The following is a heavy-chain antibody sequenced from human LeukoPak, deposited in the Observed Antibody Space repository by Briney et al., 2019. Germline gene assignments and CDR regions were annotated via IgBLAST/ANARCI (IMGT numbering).Heavy chain of an antibody. D-gene: IGHD2-2*01. Sequence: GESLKISCQSSGYSFTRNWIGWVRQMPGKGLEWMAIIDPGDTDTTKYSPSFEGQVTISADKSISTAYLQWSSLKASDTAMYYCARYLDQLLFPDYWGQGTLVTVSS. CDR2: IDPGDTDT. J-gene: IGHJ4*02. CDR3: ARYLDQLLFPDY. CDR1: GYSFTRNW. V-gene: IGHV5-51*01.